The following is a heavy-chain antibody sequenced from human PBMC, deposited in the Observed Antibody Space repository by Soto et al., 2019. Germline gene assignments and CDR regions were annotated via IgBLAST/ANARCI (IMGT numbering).Heavy chain of an antibody. CDR1: GGTFSSYA. J-gene: IGHJ3*02. D-gene: IGHD1-26*01. CDR2: IIPISGTA. CDR3: AFSYSGAFDI. Sequence: SVKVSCKASGGTFSSYAISWVRQAPGQGLEWMGGIIPISGTANYAQKFQGRVTITANASTSTAYMELSSLRSEDTAVYYCAFSYSGAFDIWGQGTMVTVSS. V-gene: IGHV1-69*13.